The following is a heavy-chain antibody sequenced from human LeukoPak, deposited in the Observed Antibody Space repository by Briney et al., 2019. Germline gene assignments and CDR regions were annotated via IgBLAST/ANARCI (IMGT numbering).Heavy chain of an antibody. J-gene: IGHJ4*02. V-gene: IGHV3-7*01. Sequence: PGGSLRLSCATSGFTFSSHWMSWVRQAPGKGLEWVANIKEDGSEKYYVDSVKGRFTISRDNAKNSLYLQMNSLRVEVTAVYYCARDRWDIVVVPAAFYFDFWGQGTLVTVSS. CDR1: GFTFSSHW. D-gene: IGHD2-2*01. CDR3: ARDRWDIVVVPAAFYFDF. CDR2: IKEDGSEK.